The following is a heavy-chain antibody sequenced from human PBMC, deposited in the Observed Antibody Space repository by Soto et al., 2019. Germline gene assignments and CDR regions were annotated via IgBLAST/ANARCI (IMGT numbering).Heavy chain of an antibody. CDR2: IKRDETTS. V-gene: IGHV3-74*01. CDR3: ARGAFGPYYVDY. J-gene: IGHJ4*02. Sequence: EVQVVECGGCSVQPGGSLRLSCAASGFTFTSYWMHWVRQAPGKVLLWMSRIKRDETTSSYADSVKGRFTISRDNAKNTLYLQMNSLRAEDTAVYYLARGAFGPYYVDYWGQGNLVTVHS. D-gene: IGHD3-3*02. CDR1: GFTFTSYW.